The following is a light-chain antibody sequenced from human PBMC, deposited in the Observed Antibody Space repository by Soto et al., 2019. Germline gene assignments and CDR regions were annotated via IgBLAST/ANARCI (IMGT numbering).Light chain of an antibody. CDR2: NSN. CDR1: RSNIGSNV. J-gene: IGLJ2*01. V-gene: IGLV1-44*01. CDR3: ASWDDKMYVVL. Sequence: QSVLTQPPSASGTPGQRVTISCSGGRSNIGSNVVYWFQQLPGTAPKLLMYNSNQRPSGVPDRFSGSKSGTSASLAISGLQSDDGADYYCASWDDKMYVVLFGGGTKVTVL.